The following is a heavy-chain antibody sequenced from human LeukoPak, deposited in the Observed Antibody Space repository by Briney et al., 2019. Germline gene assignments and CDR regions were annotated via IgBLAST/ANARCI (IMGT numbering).Heavy chain of an antibody. V-gene: IGHV4-34*01. CDR3: ARLGELLWFGELNNWFDP. D-gene: IGHD3-10*01. CDR2: INHSGST. Sequence: PSETLSLTCAVYGGSFSGYYWSWIRQPPGKGLEWIGEINHSGSTNYNPSLKSRVTISVDTSKNQFSLKLSSVTAADTAVYYCARLGELLWFGELNNWFDPWGQGTLVTVSS. J-gene: IGHJ5*02. CDR1: GGSFSGYY.